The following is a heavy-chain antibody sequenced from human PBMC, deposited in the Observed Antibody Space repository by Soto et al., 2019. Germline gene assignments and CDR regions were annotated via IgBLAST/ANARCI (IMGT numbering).Heavy chain of an antibody. CDR3: ASIAAFNKWFDP. J-gene: IGHJ5*02. CDR2: INHSGST. D-gene: IGHD6-6*01. Sequence: PSETLSLTCAVYGGSFSGYYWSWIRQPPGKGLEWIGEINHSGSTNYNPSLKSRVTISVDTSKNQFSLKLSSVTAADTAVYYCASIAAFNKWFDPWGQGTLVTVSS. CDR1: GGSFSGYY. V-gene: IGHV4-34*01.